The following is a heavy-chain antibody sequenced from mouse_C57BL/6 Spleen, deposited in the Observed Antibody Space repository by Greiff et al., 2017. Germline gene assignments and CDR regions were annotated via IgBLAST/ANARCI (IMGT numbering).Heavy chain of an antibody. D-gene: IGHD2-4*01. J-gene: IGHJ3*01. CDR2: ISYVGSN. V-gene: IGHV3-6*01. Sequence: VQLQQSGPGLVKPSQSLSLTCSVPGSSITTGYYLYWIRPLPGNKLEWMGYISYVGSNNYNPSLKNRISITRDTSKNQSFLKLNSVTTEDTATYYCAREEDYDAWLAYWGQRTLVTVSA. CDR3: AREEDYDAWLAY. CDR1: GSSITTGYY.